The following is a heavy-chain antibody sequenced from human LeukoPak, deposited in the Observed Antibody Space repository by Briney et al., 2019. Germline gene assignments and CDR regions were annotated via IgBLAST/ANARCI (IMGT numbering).Heavy chain of an antibody. D-gene: IGHD3-10*01. CDR1: GFTFSSYS. J-gene: IGHJ4*02. Sequence: PGGSLRLSCAASGFTFSSYSMNWVRQAPGKGLEWVSSISSCSSYIYYADSVKGRFTISRDNAKNSLYLQMNSLRVEDTATYYCAKVAHYYYGSESYYFFEHWGQGTPVTASS. CDR3: AKVAHYYYGSESYYFFEH. CDR2: ISSCSSYI. V-gene: IGHV3-21*01.